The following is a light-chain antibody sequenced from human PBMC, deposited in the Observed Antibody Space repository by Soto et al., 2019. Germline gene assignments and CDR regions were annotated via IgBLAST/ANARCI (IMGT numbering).Light chain of an antibody. Sequence: DIQMTQSPSTLSASVGDRVAITCRASQTLTVWLAWYQQKPGKAPKLLISKASSLESGVPSRFSGSGSGTDFTLTIRSLQPDYFATYYCQQYSTYPLTFGGGTKVEI. CDR2: KAS. V-gene: IGKV1-5*03. CDR3: QQYSTYPLT. CDR1: QTLTVW. J-gene: IGKJ4*01.